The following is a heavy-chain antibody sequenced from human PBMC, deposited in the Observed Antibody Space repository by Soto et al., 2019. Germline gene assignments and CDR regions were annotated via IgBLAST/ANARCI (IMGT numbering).Heavy chain of an antibody. V-gene: IGHV1-18*01. J-gene: IGHJ6*03. CDR3: ARETGIAVAGTLLFNYYYMDV. D-gene: IGHD6-19*01. CDR2: ISAYNGNT. Sequence: ASVKVSCKASGYTFTSYGISWVRQAPGQGLEWMGWISAYNGNTNYAQKLQGRVTMTTDTSTSTAYMELRSLRSDDTAVYYCARETGIAVAGTLLFNYYYMDVWGKGTTVTVSS. CDR1: GYTFTSYG.